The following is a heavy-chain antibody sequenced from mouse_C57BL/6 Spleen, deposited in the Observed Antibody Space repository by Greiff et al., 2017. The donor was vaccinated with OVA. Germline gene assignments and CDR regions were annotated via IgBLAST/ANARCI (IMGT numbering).Heavy chain of an antibody. CDR3: AREVLRSFDY. J-gene: IGHJ2*01. CDR2: IDPSDSYT. V-gene: IGHV1-59*01. D-gene: IGHD1-1*01. CDR1: GHTFTSYW. Sequence: QVQLQQPGAELVRPGTSVKLSCKASGHTFTSYWMHWVKQRPGQGLEWIGVIDPSDSYTNYNQKFKGKATLTVDTSSSTAYMQLSSLTSEDSAVYYCAREVLRSFDYWGQGTTLTVSS.